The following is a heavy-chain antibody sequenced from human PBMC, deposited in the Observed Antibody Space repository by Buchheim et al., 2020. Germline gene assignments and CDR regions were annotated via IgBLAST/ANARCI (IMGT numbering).Heavy chain of an antibody. CDR3: ARDDYQTY. D-gene: IGHD3-16*01. Sequence: EVQLVESGGGLVQPGGSLRLSCVAPGFTFSNYWMHWVRQAPGKGLVWVSRIRSDGTYTRYADSVKGGFIISRDNAKNTLYLQMNSLRAEDTAVYYCARDDYQTYWGQGTL. J-gene: IGHJ4*02. CDR1: GFTFSNYW. CDR2: IRSDGTYT. V-gene: IGHV3-74*01.